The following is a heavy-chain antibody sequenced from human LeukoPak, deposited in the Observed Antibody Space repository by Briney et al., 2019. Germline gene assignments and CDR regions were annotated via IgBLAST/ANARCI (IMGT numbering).Heavy chain of an antibody. D-gene: IGHD6-19*01. CDR1: GGTFSSYA. CDR3: ARVSEFSQWLVPGAFDY. Sequence: ASVKVSCKASGGTFSSYAISWVRQAPGQGLEWMGWISAYNGNTNYAQKLQGRVTMTTDTSTSTAYMELRSLRSDDTAVYYCARVSEFSQWLVPGAFDYWGQGTLVTVSS. J-gene: IGHJ4*02. CDR2: ISAYNGNT. V-gene: IGHV1-18*01.